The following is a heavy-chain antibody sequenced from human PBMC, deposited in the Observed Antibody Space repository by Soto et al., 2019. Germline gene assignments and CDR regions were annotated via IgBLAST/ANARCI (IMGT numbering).Heavy chain of an antibody. CDR1: GGSISSSSYY. D-gene: IGHD5-18*01. V-gene: IGHV4-39*01. Sequence: QLQLQESGPGLVKPSETLSLTCTVSGGSISSSSYYWGWIRQPPGKGLEGIGTIYYSGSTYYNPSLKSRVTISVDTYKNQFALKLSSVTAADTAVCYCARQRGYNYGAPVDYWGQGTLVTVSS. CDR2: IYYSGST. J-gene: IGHJ4*02. CDR3: ARQRGYNYGAPVDY.